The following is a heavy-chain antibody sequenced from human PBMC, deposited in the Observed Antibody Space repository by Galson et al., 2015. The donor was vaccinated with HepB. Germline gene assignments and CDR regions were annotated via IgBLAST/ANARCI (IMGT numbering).Heavy chain of an antibody. J-gene: IGHJ3*02. CDR1: GYTFTSYY. CDR2: INPSGGST. V-gene: IGHV1-46*01. Sequence: SVKVCCKASGYTFTSYYIHWVRQAPGQGLEWMGIINPSGGSTSYAQKFQGRVTMTRDTSTSTVYMELSSLRSEDTAVYYCARNVLLWFGESSDAFDIWGQGTMVTVSS. CDR3: ARNVLLWFGESSDAFDI. D-gene: IGHD3-10*01.